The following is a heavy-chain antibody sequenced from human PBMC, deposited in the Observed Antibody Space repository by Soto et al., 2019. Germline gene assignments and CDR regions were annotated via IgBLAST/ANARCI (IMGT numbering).Heavy chain of an antibody. V-gene: IGHV2-5*02. D-gene: IGHD3-10*01. Sequence: QITLKESGPPLVKPTQTLTLTCTFSGFSLSTSGVGVGWIRQPPGKALEWLALIYWDDDKRYSPSLKSRLTITKDTSKNQVVLTMTNMDPVDTATYYCAHHGGEYYGSGRPFDYWGQGTLVTVSS. CDR2: IYWDDDK. J-gene: IGHJ4*02. CDR1: GFSLSTSGVG. CDR3: AHHGGEYYGSGRPFDY.